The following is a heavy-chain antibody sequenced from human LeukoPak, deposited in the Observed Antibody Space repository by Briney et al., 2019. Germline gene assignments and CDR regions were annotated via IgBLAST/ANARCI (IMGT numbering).Heavy chain of an antibody. D-gene: IGHD3-16*01. V-gene: IGHV3-11*03. J-gene: IGHJ4*02. CDR2: ISSGRTYT. Sequence: PGGSRRLSCAASGFTFSDYYMSWLRQAPGKGLDWVSYISSGRTYTNYADSVKGRFAISRDNAKNSLYLQMNSLRAEDTAVYYCASIRGGYYFDYWGQGTLVTVSS. CDR1: GFTFSDYY. CDR3: ASIRGGYYFDY.